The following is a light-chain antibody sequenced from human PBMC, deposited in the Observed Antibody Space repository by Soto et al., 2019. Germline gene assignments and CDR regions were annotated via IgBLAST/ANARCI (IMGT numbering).Light chain of an antibody. CDR3: AAWDDSLNVVV. CDR2: YDD. Sequence: QSVLTQPPSVSEAPRQRVTISCSGSSSNIGNNAVNWYQQLPGKAPNLLIYYDDLLPSGVSDRFSGSKSGTSASLAISGLQSEDEADYYCAAWDDSLNVVVFGGGTKVTVL. CDR1: SSNIGNNA. V-gene: IGLV1-36*01. J-gene: IGLJ2*01.